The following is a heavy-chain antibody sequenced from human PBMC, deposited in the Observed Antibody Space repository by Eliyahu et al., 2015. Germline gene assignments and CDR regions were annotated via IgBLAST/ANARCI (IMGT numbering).Heavy chain of an antibody. Sequence: QVQLQESGPGLVKPSEXLSLTXTVSXGSXSSYYWSWIRQPPGKGLEWIGYIYYXGSTNYNPXLKSRVTISVDTSKNQFSLKLSSVTAADTAVYYCARPSRSGWYILDYWGQGTLVTVSS. CDR2: IYYXGST. V-gene: IGHV4-59*08. J-gene: IGHJ4*02. CDR1: XGSXSSYY. CDR3: ARPSRSGWYILDY. D-gene: IGHD6-19*01.